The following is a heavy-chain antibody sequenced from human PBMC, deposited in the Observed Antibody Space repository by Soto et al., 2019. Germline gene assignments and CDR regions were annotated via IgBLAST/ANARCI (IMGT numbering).Heavy chain of an antibody. J-gene: IGHJ5*02. Sequence: ASVKVSCKASGYTFTSYGISWVRQAPGQGLEWMGWISAYNGNTNYAQKLQGRVTMTTDTSTSTAYMELRSPRSDDTAVYYCARTLMVRGLKSLGGGVWFDPWGQGTLVTVSS. CDR3: ARTLMVRGLKSLGGGVWFDP. D-gene: IGHD3-10*01. V-gene: IGHV1-18*04. CDR2: ISAYNGNT. CDR1: GYTFTSYG.